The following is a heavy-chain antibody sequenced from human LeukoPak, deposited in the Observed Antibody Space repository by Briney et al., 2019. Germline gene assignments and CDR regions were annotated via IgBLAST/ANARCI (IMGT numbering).Heavy chain of an antibody. CDR3: AKDSEGYCSSTSCYFYYYYYMDV. CDR1: GFRFSSYA. V-gene: IGHV3-23*01. J-gene: IGHJ6*03. Sequence: GRSLRLSCAASGFRFSSYAMSWVRQAPGEGLEWVSAISGSGVSTYYADSVKGRFTISRDNSKNTLYLQMNSLRAEDTAVYYCAKDSEGYCSSTSCYFYYYYYMDVWGKGTTVTVSS. D-gene: IGHD2-2*01. CDR2: ISGSGVST.